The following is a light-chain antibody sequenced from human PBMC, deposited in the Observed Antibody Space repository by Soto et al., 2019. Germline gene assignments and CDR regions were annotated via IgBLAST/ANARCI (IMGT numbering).Light chain of an antibody. CDR3: SSYSSSSPCV. Sequence: QSVLTQPASVSGSPVQSITISCTGTSSDVGGYNYVSWYQQHPGKAPKLMIYDVSNRPSGVSNRFSGSKSGNTASLTISGLQAEDEADYYCSSYSSSSPCVFGTGTKVTVL. J-gene: IGLJ1*01. CDR1: SSDVGGYNY. V-gene: IGLV2-14*01. CDR2: DVS.